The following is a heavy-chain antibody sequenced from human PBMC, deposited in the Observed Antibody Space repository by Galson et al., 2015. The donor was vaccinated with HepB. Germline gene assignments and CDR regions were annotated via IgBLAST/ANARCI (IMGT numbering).Heavy chain of an antibody. V-gene: IGHV3-30-3*01. CDR2: ISYDGSNK. Sequence: SLRLSCAASGFTFSSYAMHWVRQAPGKGLEWVAVISYDGSNKYYADSMKGRFTISRDNSKNTLYLQMNSLRAEDTAVYYCASASQAYGDYTLHYWGQGTLVTVSS. D-gene: IGHD4-17*01. CDR1: GFTFSSYA. CDR3: ASASQAYGDYTLHY. J-gene: IGHJ4*02.